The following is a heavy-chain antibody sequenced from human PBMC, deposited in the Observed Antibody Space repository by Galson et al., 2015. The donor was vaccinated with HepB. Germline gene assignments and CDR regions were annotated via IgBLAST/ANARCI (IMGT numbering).Heavy chain of an antibody. Sequence: SETLSLTCTVSGGSISSYYWSWIRQPPGKGLEWIGYIYYSGSTNYNPSLKSRVTISVDTSKNQFSLKLSSVTAADTAVYYCARHSLPRDSSGWYRDRLEWFDPRGQGTLVTVSS. V-gene: IGHV4-59*08. CDR2: IYYSGST. CDR1: GGSISSYY. D-gene: IGHD6-19*01. J-gene: IGHJ5*02. CDR3: ARHSLPRDSSGWYRDRLEWFDP.